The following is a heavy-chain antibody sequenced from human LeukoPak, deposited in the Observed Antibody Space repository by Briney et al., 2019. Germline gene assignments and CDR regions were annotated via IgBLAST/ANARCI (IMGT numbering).Heavy chain of an antibody. Sequence: SGTLSLTCTVSGGSISSSSYYWGWIRQPPGKGLEWIGRIYTSGSTNYNPSLKSRVTISVDTSKNQFSLKLSSVTAADTAVYYCARDAIDYDFWSGYSADWGQGTLVTVSS. CDR3: ARDAIDYDFWSGYSAD. CDR1: GGSISSSSYY. J-gene: IGHJ4*02. CDR2: IYTSGST. V-gene: IGHV4-39*07. D-gene: IGHD3-3*01.